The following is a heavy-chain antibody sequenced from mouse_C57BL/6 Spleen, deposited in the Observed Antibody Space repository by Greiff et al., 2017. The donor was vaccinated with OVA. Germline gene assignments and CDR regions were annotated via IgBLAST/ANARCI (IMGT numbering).Heavy chain of an antibody. Sequence: VQLQQSGPELVKPGASVKISCKASGYTFTDYYMNWVKQSHGKSLEWIGDINPNNGGTSYNQKFKGKATLTVDKSSSTAYMGLRSLTSEDSAVYYCATPVVATRYFDVWGTGTTVTVSS. CDR3: ATPVVATRYFDV. J-gene: IGHJ1*03. CDR2: INPNNGGT. CDR1: GYTFTDYY. V-gene: IGHV1-26*01. D-gene: IGHD1-1*01.